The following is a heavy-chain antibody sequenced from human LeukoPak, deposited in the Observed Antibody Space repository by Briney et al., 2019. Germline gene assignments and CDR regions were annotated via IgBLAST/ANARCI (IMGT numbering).Heavy chain of an antibody. Sequence: GGSLRLSCAASGFTFSSYSMNWVRQAPGKGLEWVSSISSSSSYIYYADSVKGRFTISRDNAKNSLYLQMNSLRAEDTAVYYCARVPGSPTIFGVVIRPSAAYYMDVWGKGTTVTVSS. CDR1: GFTFSSYS. V-gene: IGHV3-21*01. CDR2: ISSSSSYI. D-gene: IGHD3-3*01. CDR3: ARVPGSPTIFGVVIRPSAAYYMDV. J-gene: IGHJ6*03.